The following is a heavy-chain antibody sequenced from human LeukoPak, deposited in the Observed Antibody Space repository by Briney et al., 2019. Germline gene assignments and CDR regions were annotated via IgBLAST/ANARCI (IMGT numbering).Heavy chain of an antibody. J-gene: IGHJ4*02. Sequence: GASVKVSCKASGYTFTSYGISWVRQAPGQGLEWMGWISAYNGNTNYAQKLQGRVTMTTDTSTSTAYMELRSLRSDDTAVYYCARPKFPGAIFGVDSWYFDYWGQGTLVTVSS. V-gene: IGHV1-18*01. CDR2: ISAYNGNT. D-gene: IGHD3-3*01. CDR1: GYTFTSYG. CDR3: ARPKFPGAIFGVDSWYFDY.